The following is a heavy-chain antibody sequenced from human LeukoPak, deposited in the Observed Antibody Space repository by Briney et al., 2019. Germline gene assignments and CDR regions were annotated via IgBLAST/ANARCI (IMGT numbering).Heavy chain of an antibody. J-gene: IGHJ4*02. CDR3: TGNYYGSGSYADFDY. Sequence: GGSLRLSCAASGFTFSNYAMSWVRQAPGKGLEWVSSISGSGDSTYYADSVKGRFTISRDNSKNTLYPQMDSLKTEDTAVYYCTGNYYGSGSYADFDYWGQGTLVTVSS. V-gene: IGHV3-23*01. D-gene: IGHD3-10*01. CDR1: GFTFSNYA. CDR2: ISGSGDST.